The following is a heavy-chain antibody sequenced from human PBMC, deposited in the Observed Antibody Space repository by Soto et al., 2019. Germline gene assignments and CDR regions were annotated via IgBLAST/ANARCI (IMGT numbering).Heavy chain of an antibody. CDR3: AKDRWSVPAAYFGY. D-gene: IGHD2-2*01. J-gene: IGHJ4*02. CDR1: GFTFDDYA. Sequence: EVQLVESGGGLVQPGRSLRLSCAASGFTFDDYAMHWVRQAPGKGLEWVSGISWNSGSIGYADSVKGRFTISRDNAKNSLYLQMNSLRAEDTALYYCAKDRWSVPAAYFGYWCQGTLVTVSS. V-gene: IGHV3-9*01. CDR2: ISWNSGSI.